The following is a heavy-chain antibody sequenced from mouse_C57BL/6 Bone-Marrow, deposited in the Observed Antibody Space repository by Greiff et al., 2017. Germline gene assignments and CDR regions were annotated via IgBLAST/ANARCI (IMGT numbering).Heavy chain of an antibody. Sequence: EVQLQQSGAELVKPGASVKLSCTASGFNIKDYYMHWVKQRTEQGLAWIGRIDPEDGETKYAPKFPGKATITADTSSNTAYLQLSSRTSEDTAVYYCARSSYYDYDGAWFAYWGQGTLVTVSA. CDR3: ARSSYYDYDGAWFAY. CDR2: IDPEDGET. CDR1: GFNIKDYY. V-gene: IGHV14-2*01. J-gene: IGHJ3*01. D-gene: IGHD2-4*01.